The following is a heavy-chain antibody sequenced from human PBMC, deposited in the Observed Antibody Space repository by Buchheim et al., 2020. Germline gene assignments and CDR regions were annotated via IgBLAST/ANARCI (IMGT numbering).Heavy chain of an antibody. Sequence: EVQLLESGGGLVQPGGSLRLSCAASGFTFSSYAMSWVRQAPGKGLEWVSAISGSGGSTYYADSVKGRFTISRDNSKNTLYLQMNSLRAEDTAVYYCARGSYDSSGYYLKGAFDIWGQGT. CDR2: ISGSGGST. J-gene: IGHJ3*02. D-gene: IGHD3-22*01. CDR1: GFTFSSYA. CDR3: ARGSYDSSGYYLKGAFDI. V-gene: IGHV3-23*01.